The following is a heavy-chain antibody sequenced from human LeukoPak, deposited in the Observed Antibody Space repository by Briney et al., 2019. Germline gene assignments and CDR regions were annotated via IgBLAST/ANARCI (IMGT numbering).Heavy chain of an antibody. Sequence: SETLSLTCTVSGGSIRSSFWSWIRQPAGKGLQWIGRIYTNGNTNYNPSLKSRITMSADTSKNQFSLKLSSVTAADTAVCYCARGSASPAAVAFDMWGQGTMVTVLS. CDR3: ARGSASPAAVAFDM. V-gene: IGHV4-4*07. CDR2: IYTNGNT. CDR1: GGSIRSSF. J-gene: IGHJ3*02. D-gene: IGHD2-2*01.